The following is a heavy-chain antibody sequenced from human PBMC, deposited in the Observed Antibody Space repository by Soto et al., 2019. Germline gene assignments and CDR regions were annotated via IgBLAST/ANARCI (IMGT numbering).Heavy chain of an antibody. J-gene: IGHJ4*02. CDR1: GFTFSSYA. CDR2: ISGSGGST. D-gene: IGHD4-17*01. Sequence: PGGSLRLSCAASGFTFSSYAMSWVRQAPGKGLEWVSAISGSGGSTYYADSVKGRFTISRDNSKNTLYLQMNSLRAEDTAVCYCAKDYGGNRPISNFDYWGQGTLVTVSS. CDR3: AKDYGGNRPISNFDY. V-gene: IGHV3-23*01.